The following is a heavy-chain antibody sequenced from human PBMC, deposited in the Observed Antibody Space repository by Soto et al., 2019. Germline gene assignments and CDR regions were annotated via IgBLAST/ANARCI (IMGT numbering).Heavy chain of an antibody. CDR2: IYYSGST. CDR3: ARDYYGSGSYHYYYYGMDV. J-gene: IGHJ6*02. D-gene: IGHD3-10*01. V-gene: IGHV4-59*01. Sequence: QVQLQESGPGLVKPSETLSLTCTVSGGSISSYYWSWIRQPPGKRLEWIGYIYYSGSTNYNPSLKSRVTISVDTSKNQFSLKLSSVTAADTAVYYCARDYYGSGSYHYYYYGMDVWGQGTTVTVSS. CDR1: GGSISSYY.